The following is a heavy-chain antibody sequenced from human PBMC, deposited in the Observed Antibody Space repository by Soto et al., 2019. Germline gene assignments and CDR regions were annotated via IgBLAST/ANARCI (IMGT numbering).Heavy chain of an antibody. CDR1: GYTFTSYA. Sequence: QVQLVQSGAEEKKPGASVKVSCKASGYTFTSYAMHWVRQAPGQRLEWMGWINAGNGNTKYSQKFQGRVTITSDTAASPAYMALSSLRSEDTAVYYCARAPGGPGIAEYWGQGTLVTVSS. CDR2: INAGNGNT. D-gene: IGHD6-13*01. J-gene: IGHJ4*02. V-gene: IGHV1-3*05. CDR3: ARAPGGPGIAEY.